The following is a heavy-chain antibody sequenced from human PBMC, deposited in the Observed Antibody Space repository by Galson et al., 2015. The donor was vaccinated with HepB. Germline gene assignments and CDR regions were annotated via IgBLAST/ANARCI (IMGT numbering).Heavy chain of an antibody. CDR3: ARVRGPRAGPPRYSDREAFDY. CDR1: GGTFSSYA. J-gene: IGHJ4*02. Sequence: SVKVSCKASGGTFSSYAISWVRQAPGQGLEWMGGIIPIFGTANYAQKFQGRVTITADESTSTAYMELSSLRSEDTAVYYCARVRGPRAGPPRYSDREAFDYWGQGTLVTVSS. D-gene: IGHD2-15*01. V-gene: IGHV1-69*13. CDR2: IIPIFGTA.